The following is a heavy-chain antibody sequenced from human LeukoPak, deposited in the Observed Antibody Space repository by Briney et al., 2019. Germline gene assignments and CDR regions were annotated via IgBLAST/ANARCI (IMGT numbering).Heavy chain of an antibody. Sequence: ETLSLTRILSGGSLIISNYYWGWIRQPPGNGLEWMVRIFYSGSTYYSPSHKSRVTISVDTSKNQFSLKLSSVTAADRAVYYCARRWYCGGGCFWGPVGYWGQGTLVTVSS. CDR2: IFYSGST. J-gene: IGHJ4*02. CDR3: ARRWYCGGGCFWGPVGY. CDR1: GGSLIISNYY. V-gene: IGHV4-39*01. D-gene: IGHD2-21*02.